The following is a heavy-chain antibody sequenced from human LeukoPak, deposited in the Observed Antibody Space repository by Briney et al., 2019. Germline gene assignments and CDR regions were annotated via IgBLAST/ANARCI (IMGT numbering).Heavy chain of an antibody. D-gene: IGHD5-24*01. CDR1: GFIFSSYA. J-gene: IGHJ4*02. CDR3: ARGRDGYNSIAY. CDR2: MSYDGSNK. V-gene: IGHV3-30-3*01. Sequence: GGPLRLSCAASGFIFSSYAMHWVRQAPGKGLEWVAVMSYDGSNKYYADSVKGRFTISRDNSKNTLYLQMNSLRAEDTTVYYCARGRDGYNSIAYWGQGTLVTVSS.